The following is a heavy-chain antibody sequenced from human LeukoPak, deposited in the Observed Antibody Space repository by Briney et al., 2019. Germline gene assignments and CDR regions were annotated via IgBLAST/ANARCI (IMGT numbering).Heavy chain of an antibody. CDR3: AKYQSGSYSCFDY. J-gene: IGHJ4*02. D-gene: IGHD3-10*01. V-gene: IGHV3-23*01. Sequence: PGGSLRLSCAASGFTFSSYGMSWVRQAPGKGLEWVSAISGSGGSTYYADSVKGRFTISRDNSKNTLYLQMNSLRAEDTAVYYCAKYQSGSYSCFDYWGQGTLVTVSS. CDR2: ISGSGGST. CDR1: GFTFSSYG.